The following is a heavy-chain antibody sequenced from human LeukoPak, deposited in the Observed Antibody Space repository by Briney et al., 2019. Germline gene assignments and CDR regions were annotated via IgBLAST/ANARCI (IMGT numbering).Heavy chain of an antibody. CDR3: AKDRGVYCSGGSCDQVGLDY. D-gene: IGHD2-15*01. J-gene: IGHJ4*02. Sequence: GGSLRLSCAASGFTVSSNYMTWVRQAPGKGLEWVSVIYSGGSTYYADSVKGRFTISRDNSKNTLYLQMNSLRAEDTAVYYCAKDRGVYCSGGSCDQVGLDYWGQGTLVTVSS. CDR2: IYSGGST. CDR1: GFTVSSNY. V-gene: IGHV3-53*01.